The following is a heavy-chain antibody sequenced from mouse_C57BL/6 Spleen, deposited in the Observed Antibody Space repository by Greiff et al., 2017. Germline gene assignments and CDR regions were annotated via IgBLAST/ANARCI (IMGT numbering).Heavy chain of an antibody. CDR2: ISYDGSN. CDR1: GYSITSGYY. V-gene: IGHV3-6*01. CDR3: ASYGYDDYFDY. Sequence: EVQLQQSGPGLVKPSQSLSLTCSVTGYSITSGYYWNWIRQFPGNKLEWMGYISYDGSNNYNPSLKNRISITRDTSKNQFFLKLNSVTTEDTATYYCASYGYDDYFDYWGQGTTLTVSS. D-gene: IGHD2-2*01. J-gene: IGHJ2*01.